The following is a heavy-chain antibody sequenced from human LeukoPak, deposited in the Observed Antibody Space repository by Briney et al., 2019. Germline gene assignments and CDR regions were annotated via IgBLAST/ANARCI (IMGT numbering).Heavy chain of an antibody. CDR3: AREEGYCSGGSCYSWFDP. CDR2: ISAYNGNT. D-gene: IGHD2-15*01. Sequence: EASVRVSCKASGYTFTSYGISWVRQAPGQGLEWMGWISAYNGNTNYAQKLQGRVTMTTDTSTSTAYMELRSLRSDDTAVYYCAREEGYCSGGSCYSWFDPWGQGTLVTVSS. J-gene: IGHJ5*02. V-gene: IGHV1-18*04. CDR1: GYTFTSYG.